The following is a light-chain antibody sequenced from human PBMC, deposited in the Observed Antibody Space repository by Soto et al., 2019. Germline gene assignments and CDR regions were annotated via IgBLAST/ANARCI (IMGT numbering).Light chain of an antibody. Sequence: EIVCTQSPGTLSLSPGERATLSCRASQSVSSSYLAWYQQKPGQPPRLLIYGASSRATGIPDRFSGSGSGTDFTLTISRLEPEDFAVFYCQHYDSLPITFGQGTRLEIK. CDR3: QHYDSLPIT. CDR2: GAS. V-gene: IGKV3-20*01. J-gene: IGKJ5*01. CDR1: QSVSSSY.